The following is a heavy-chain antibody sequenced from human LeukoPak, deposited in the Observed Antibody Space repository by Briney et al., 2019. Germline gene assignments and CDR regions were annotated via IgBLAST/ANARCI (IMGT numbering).Heavy chain of an antibody. CDR1: GFTFSSYA. CDR3: AGPLNYGGNVLDY. J-gene: IGHJ4*02. V-gene: IGHV3-30*04. Sequence: PGGSLRLSCAASGFTFSSYAMHWVRQAPGKGLEWVAVISYDGSNKYYADSVKGRFTISRDNSKNTLYLQMNSLRAEDTAVYYCAGPLNYGGNVLDYWGQGTLVTASS. D-gene: IGHD4-23*01. CDR2: ISYDGSNK.